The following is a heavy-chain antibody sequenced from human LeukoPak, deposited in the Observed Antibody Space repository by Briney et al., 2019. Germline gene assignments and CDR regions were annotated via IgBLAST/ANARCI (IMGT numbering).Heavy chain of an antibody. CDR2: IHYSGSS. V-gene: IGHV4-39*01. J-gene: IGHJ4*02. CDR1: GGSISSSSFS. D-gene: IGHD5/OR15-5a*01. Sequence: SETLSLTCTVSGGSISSSSFSWVWIRQPPGMGLQWIGNIHYSGSSYYNPSLKSRVTISVDTSRNIFSLKMHSVTAADTAVYYCAAMSSRFEYYFDYWGQGTLVPVSS. CDR3: AAMSSRFEYYFDY.